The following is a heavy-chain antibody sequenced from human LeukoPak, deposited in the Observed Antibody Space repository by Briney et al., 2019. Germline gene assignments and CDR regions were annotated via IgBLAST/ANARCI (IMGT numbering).Heavy chain of an antibody. D-gene: IGHD2-15*01. CDR1: GGSISTNSYY. J-gene: IGHJ4*02. Sequence: PSETLSLTCTVSGGSISTNSYYWGWIRQPPGKGLEWIGSVYYSGSTHYNPSLKSRVTVSVDTSKNQFSLKLSSVTAADTAVYCCARHLGDVVVVAATHTAFDYWGQGTLVTVSS. CDR2: VYYSGST. V-gene: IGHV4-39*01. CDR3: ARHLGDVVVVAATHTAFDY.